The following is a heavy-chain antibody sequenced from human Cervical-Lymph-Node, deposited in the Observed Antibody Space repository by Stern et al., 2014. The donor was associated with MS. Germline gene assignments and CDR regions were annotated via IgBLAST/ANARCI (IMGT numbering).Heavy chain of an antibody. Sequence: DQLVESGPGLVKPSQTLSLTCTVSGGSISSGGYYWSWIRQHPGKGLEWIGFIDDSGSSYYNPSLKSRVTISVDTSKNQFSLKLSSVTAADTAVYYCARVRYYDFWSGYSTNWFDPWGQGTLVTVSP. CDR3: ARVRYYDFWSGYSTNWFDP. V-gene: IGHV4-31*03. D-gene: IGHD3-3*01. J-gene: IGHJ5*02. CDR1: GGSISSGGYY. CDR2: IDDSGSS.